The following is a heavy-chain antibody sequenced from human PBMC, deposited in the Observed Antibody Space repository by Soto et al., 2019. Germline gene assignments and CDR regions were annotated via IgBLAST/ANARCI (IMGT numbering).Heavy chain of an antibody. CDR3: ARSQGPYDYIWGSYRSYYFDY. CDR2: IYYSGST. J-gene: IGHJ4*02. D-gene: IGHD3-16*02. V-gene: IGHV4-31*03. CDR1: GGSISSGGYY. Sequence: QVQLQESGPGLVKPSQTLSLTCTVSGGSISSGGYYWSWIRQHPGKGLEWIGYIYYSGSTYYNPSRKSRVTISVDTSKNQFSLKLSSVTAADTAVYYCARSQGPYDYIWGSYRSYYFDYWGQGTLVTVSS.